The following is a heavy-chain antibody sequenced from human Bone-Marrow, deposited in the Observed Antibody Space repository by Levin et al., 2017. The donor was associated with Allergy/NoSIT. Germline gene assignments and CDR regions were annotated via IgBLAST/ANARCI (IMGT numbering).Heavy chain of an antibody. CDR1: GFSLSTARLG. Sequence: SGPTLVKPTQTLTLTCDFSGFSLSTARLGVAWIRRPPGKALEWLALIYWDDDKRYSPSLKDRLTIPKDTSKNQVVLTLTSIDPVATGTSYYAHRTSAGNRDYWGQGTLVTVSS. J-gene: IGHJ4*02. V-gene: IGHV2-5*02. CDR3: AHRTSAGNRDY. D-gene: IGHD6-13*01. CDR2: IYWDDDK.